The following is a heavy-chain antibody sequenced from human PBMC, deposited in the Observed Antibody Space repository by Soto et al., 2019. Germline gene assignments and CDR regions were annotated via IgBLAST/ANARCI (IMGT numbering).Heavy chain of an antibody. J-gene: IGHJ4*02. V-gene: IGHV3-30*04. CDR1: GFTFSSYA. D-gene: IGHD3-22*01. CDR2: ISYDGSNK. CDR3: AKDIYYDSSGYHDY. Sequence: PGGSLRLSCAASGFTFSSYAMHWVRQAPGKGLEWVAVISYDGSNKYYADSVKGRFTISRDNSKNTLYLQMNSLRAEDTAVYYCAKDIYYDSSGYHDYWGQGTLVTVS.